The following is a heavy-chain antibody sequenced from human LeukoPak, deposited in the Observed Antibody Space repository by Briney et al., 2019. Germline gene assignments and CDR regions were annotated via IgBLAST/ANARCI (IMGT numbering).Heavy chain of an antibody. Sequence: RTGGSLRLSCAASGFAFSSYWMDWVRQAPGKGLEWVGRLKTRDDGGIVDYAAPVKGRFTISRDDSKNTLYLQMNSLKTEDTAVYYCTTDRSAAVHLHAFDLWGQGTKVTVSS. D-gene: IGHD6-13*01. CDR2: LKTRDDGGIV. V-gene: IGHV3-15*07. J-gene: IGHJ3*01. CDR1: GFAFSSYW. CDR3: TTDRSAAVHLHAFDL.